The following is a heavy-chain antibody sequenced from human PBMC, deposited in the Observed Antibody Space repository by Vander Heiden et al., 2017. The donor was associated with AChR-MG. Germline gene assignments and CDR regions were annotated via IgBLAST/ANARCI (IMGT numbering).Heavy chain of an antibody. CDR2: ISYDGRSQ. Sequence: QVHLVESGGGVVQPGKSLRLSCAASGFTFSDYGMHWVRQAPGKGLEWVAVISYDGRSQYYAESVKGRFSISRDASKSTLYLQMSSLRAEDTALYYCAKDLAPVEGGTQVFYYGMDVWGLGTTVTVSS. CDR3: AKDLAPVEGGTQVFYYGMDV. CDR1: GFTFSDYG. V-gene: IGHV3-30*18. J-gene: IGHJ6*02. D-gene: IGHD1-26*01.